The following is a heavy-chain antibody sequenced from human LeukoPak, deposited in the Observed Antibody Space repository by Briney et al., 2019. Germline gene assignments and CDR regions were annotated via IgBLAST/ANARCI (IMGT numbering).Heavy chain of an antibody. Sequence: GGSLRLSCAASGFTFSSYWMSWVRQAPGKGLEWVANIKQDGSEKYYVDSVKGRFTISRDNAKNSLYLQMNNLRAEDTAVYYCATPLDYYDSSGYHQGGDWGQGTLVTVSS. CDR1: GFTFSSYW. V-gene: IGHV3-7*03. D-gene: IGHD3-22*01. CDR2: IKQDGSEK. J-gene: IGHJ4*02. CDR3: ATPLDYYDSSGYHQGGD.